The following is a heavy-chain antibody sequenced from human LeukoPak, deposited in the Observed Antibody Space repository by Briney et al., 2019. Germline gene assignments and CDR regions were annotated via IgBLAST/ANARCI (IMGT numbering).Heavy chain of an antibody. CDR1: GYIFTSYW. D-gene: IGHD4-17*01. J-gene: IGHJ4*02. V-gene: IGHV5-51*01. Sequence: GESLQISCKGSGYIFTSYWIGWVRQMPGKGLEWMGIIYPGDSDTRYSPSFQGQVTISADKSISTAYLQWSSLKASDTPLYYCVRGTTVTTLDYWGQGTLVTVSS. CDR2: IYPGDSDT. CDR3: VRGTTVTTLDY.